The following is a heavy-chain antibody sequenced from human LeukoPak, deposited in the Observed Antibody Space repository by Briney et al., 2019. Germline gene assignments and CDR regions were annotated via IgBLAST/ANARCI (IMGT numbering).Heavy chain of an antibody. CDR2: ISGSGGST. D-gene: IGHD5-18*01. Sequence: GGSLRLSCAASGFTFSDYYMSWIRQAPGKGLEWVSAISGSGGSTYYADSVKGRFTISRDNSKNTLYLQMNSLRAEDTAVYYCAKGAYSDGYGYWYVYWGQGTLVTVSS. CDR3: AKGAYSDGYGYWYVY. CDR1: GFTFSDYY. V-gene: IGHV3-23*01. J-gene: IGHJ4*02.